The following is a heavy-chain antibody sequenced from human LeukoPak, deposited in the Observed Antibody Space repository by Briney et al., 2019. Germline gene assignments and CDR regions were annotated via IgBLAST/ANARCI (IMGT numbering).Heavy chain of an antibody. CDR1: GYTFTSYF. D-gene: IGHD2-21*02. Sequence: ASVKVSCKASGYTFTSYFIHWVRQAPGEGLEWMGIINPTGGSTRYAQKFQGRVTMTRDTSTSTVYMELSSLRSEDTAVYYCARGRVTATDGFDIWGQGTTVMVSS. CDR3: ARGRVTATDGFDI. V-gene: IGHV1-46*01. J-gene: IGHJ3*02. CDR2: INPTGGST.